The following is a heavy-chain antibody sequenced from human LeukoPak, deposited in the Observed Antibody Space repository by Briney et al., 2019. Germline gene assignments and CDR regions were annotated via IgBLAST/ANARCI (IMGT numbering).Heavy chain of an antibody. Sequence: GGSLRLSCAASGFTFSDYYMSWIRQAPGKGLEWVSYISSSGSTIYYADSVKGRFTISRDNAKNSLYLQMNSLRAEDTAVYYCARGDNTPYYYYYGMDVWGQGTTVTVSS. J-gene: IGHJ6*02. CDR3: ARGDNTPYYYYYGMDV. D-gene: IGHD1-14*01. V-gene: IGHV3-11*01. CDR2: ISSSGSTI. CDR1: GFTFSDYY.